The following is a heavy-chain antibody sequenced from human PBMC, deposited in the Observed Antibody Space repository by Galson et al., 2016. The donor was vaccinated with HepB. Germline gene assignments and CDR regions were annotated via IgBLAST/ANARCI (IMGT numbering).Heavy chain of an antibody. V-gene: IGHV1-69*13. Sequence: SVKVSCKASGGTFSIYVISWVRQAPGQGLEWMGGIIPVSGTAKYAQKFQDRVTITADESTSTAYMELSSLRSEDTAIYFCARLNQQWPDYFYARDVWGQGTTVTVSS. D-gene: IGHD6-19*01. CDR1: GGTFSIYV. CDR3: ARLNQQWPDYFYARDV. J-gene: IGHJ6*02. CDR2: IIPVSGTA.